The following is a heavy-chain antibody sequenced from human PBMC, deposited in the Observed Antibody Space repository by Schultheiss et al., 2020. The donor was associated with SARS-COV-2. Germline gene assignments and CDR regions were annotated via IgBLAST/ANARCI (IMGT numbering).Heavy chain of an antibody. D-gene: IGHD3-22*01. V-gene: IGHV4-39*01. CDR1: GGSISSTTYY. CDR3: ARGGHYYLPDC. Sequence: SQTLSLTCTVSGGSISSTTYYWGWIRQPPGKGLEWIGEIYHSGSTNYNPSLKSRVTISVDTSKNQFSLNLRSVTAADTAVYYCARGGHYYLPDCWGQGTLVTVSS. J-gene: IGHJ4*02. CDR2: IYHSGST.